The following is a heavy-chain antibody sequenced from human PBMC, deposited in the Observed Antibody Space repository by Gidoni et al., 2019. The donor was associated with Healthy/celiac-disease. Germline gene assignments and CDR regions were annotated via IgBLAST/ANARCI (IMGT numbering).Heavy chain of an antibody. CDR1: GYSFTSYW. CDR2: IYPGDSDT. V-gene: IGHV5-51*01. Sequence: EVQLVQSGAEVKKPGESLKISCKGSGYSFTSYWIGWVRQMPGKGLEWMGIIYPGDSDTRYSPSFQGQVTISADKSISTAYLQWSSLKASDTAMYYCARLLNYYGSGSYSYGMDVWGQGTTVTVSS. D-gene: IGHD3-10*01. J-gene: IGHJ6*02. CDR3: ARLLNYYGSGSYSYGMDV.